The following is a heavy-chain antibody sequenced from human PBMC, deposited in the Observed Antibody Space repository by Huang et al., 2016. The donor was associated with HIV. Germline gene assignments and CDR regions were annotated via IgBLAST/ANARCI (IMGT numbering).Heavy chain of an antibody. CDR1: TFGFGAYW. CDR3: ATKTAAMDI. D-gene: IGHD1-7*01. Sequence: VESGGRLVQPGGSIRLSCVGSTFGFGAYWRSWVCQSPGKGVECVANIKKNESEKYYVDSVKGRFNISRDNAKKVLFLEMNNVRVEDTATYYCATKTAAMDIWGQGTTVTVS. V-gene: IGHV3-7*01. CDR2: IKKNESEK. J-gene: IGHJ6*02.